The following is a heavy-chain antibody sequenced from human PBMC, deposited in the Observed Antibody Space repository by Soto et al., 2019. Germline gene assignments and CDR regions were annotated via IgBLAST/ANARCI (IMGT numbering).Heavy chain of an antibody. J-gene: IGHJ6*02. Sequence: QVQLVQSGAEVKKPGSSVKVSCKASGGTFSSYAISWVRQAPGQGLEWMGGIIPIFGTANYAQKFQVRGTMTADESTSTAYMELSRLRSEDTAVYYCARTYSSSWDHYYYCCMDVWVQGTTVTVSS. D-gene: IGHD6-13*01. V-gene: IGHV1-69*01. CDR2: IIPIFGTA. CDR1: GGTFSSYA. CDR3: ARTYSSSWDHYYYCCMDV.